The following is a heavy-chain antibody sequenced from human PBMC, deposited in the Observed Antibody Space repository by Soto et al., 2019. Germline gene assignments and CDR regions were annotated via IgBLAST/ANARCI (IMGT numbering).Heavy chain of an antibody. Sequence: HPGGSLRLSCAASGFTFSSYGMHWVRQTPGKGLEWVAVISYDGSNKYYADSVKGRFTISRDNSKNTLYLQMNSLRAEDTAVYYCAKDLGYSYGYVSGYYYYGMDVWGQGTTVTVSS. J-gene: IGHJ6*02. CDR2: ISYDGSNK. CDR3: AKDLGYSYGYVSGYYYYGMDV. V-gene: IGHV3-30*18. D-gene: IGHD5-18*01. CDR1: GFTFSSYG.